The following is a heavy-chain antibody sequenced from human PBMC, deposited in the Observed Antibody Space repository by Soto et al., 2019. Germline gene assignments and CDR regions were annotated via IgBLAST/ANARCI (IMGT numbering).Heavy chain of an antibody. CDR2: ISGSRGIT. V-gene: IGHV3-23*01. J-gene: IGHJ4*02. D-gene: IGHD3-10*01. CDR1: GFTFSSYA. Sequence: GSLRLSCAASGFTFSSYAMSWVRQAPGKGLEWVSAISGSRGITYYADSVKGRFTISRDNSKNTLYLQMNSLRAEDTAVYYCVLWPPYYFDYWGQGTLVTISS. CDR3: VLWPPYYFDY.